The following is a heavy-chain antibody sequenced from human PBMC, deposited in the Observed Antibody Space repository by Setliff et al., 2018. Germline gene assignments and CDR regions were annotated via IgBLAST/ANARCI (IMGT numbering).Heavy chain of an antibody. J-gene: IGHJ1*01. CDR3: AGATGVTYTWYFEH. CDR1: GVSVSDYY. D-gene: IGHD2-21*02. Sequence: SETLSLTCSVSGVSVSDYYWSWIRQPAGRGLEYIGRIYTSGATNYSPSVRGRVTISVDHLKNPVSLNLKSVTAADTAVYFCAGATGVTYTWYFEHWGQGSLVTVSS. CDR2: IYTSGAT. V-gene: IGHV4-4*07.